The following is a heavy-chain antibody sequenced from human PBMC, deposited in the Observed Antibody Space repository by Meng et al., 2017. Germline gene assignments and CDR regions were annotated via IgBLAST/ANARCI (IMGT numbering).Heavy chain of an antibody. CDR1: GGSFSGYY. CDR3: ARRGIAARPFYY. J-gene: IGHJ4*02. V-gene: IGHV4-34*01. Sequence: QGRLQQVGAGLLKPPETLALTCAVYGGSFSGYYWSWIRQPPGKGLEWIGEINHSGSTNYNPSLKSRVTISVDTSKNQFSLKLSSVTAADTAVYYCARRGIAARPFYYWGQGTLVTVSS. CDR2: INHSGST. D-gene: IGHD6-6*01.